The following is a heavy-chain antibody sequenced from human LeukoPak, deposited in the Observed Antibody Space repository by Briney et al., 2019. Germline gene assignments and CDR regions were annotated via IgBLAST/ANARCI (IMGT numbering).Heavy chain of an antibody. CDR3: ARETRWELFDY. CDR1: GFTFNKYT. CDR2: IKHDGTEK. Sequence: PGRSLRLSCAASGFTFNKYTMHWVRQAPGKGLEWVANIKHDGTEKYYVDSVKGRFTLSRDNAKNSLYLQMNSLRAEDTAVYYCARETRWELFDYWGQGILVTVSS. V-gene: IGHV3-7*04. D-gene: IGHD1-26*01. J-gene: IGHJ4*02.